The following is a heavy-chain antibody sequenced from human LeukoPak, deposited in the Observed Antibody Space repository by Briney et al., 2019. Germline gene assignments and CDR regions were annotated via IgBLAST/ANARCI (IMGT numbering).Heavy chain of an antibody. CDR1: GFSFSSYS. D-gene: IGHD2-15*01. V-gene: IGHV3-21*01. CDR3: ARDTLGGDTCCDAFDI. J-gene: IGHJ3*02. Sequence: GGSLRLSCVAPGFSFSSYSMNRVRQAPGKGLEWVSSISSSSNYIYYADSVKGRFTTSRDNVKNSLYLQMNSLRAEDTAVYYCARDTLGGDTCCDAFDIWGQGTMVTVSS. CDR2: ISSSSNYI.